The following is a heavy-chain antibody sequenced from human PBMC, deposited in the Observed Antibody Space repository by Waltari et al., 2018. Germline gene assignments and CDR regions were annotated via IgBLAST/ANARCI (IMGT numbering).Heavy chain of an antibody. CDR1: RFHVSSYY. V-gene: IGHV3-53*01. CDR2: LYHAGNT. Sequence: EVQLVASGGHLIQPGGSLRLSCAASRFHVSSYYMNWVRRAPGKGLEWVSILYHAGNTYYADSVKGRFTFSRDNSKNTLYLQMNSLRAEDTAVYYCARGNTKYGMDVWGQGTTVTVSS. CDR3: ARGNTKYGMDV. J-gene: IGHJ6*02. D-gene: IGHD3-10*01.